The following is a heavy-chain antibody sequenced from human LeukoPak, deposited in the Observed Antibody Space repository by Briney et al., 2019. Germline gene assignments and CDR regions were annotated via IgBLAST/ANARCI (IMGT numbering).Heavy chain of an antibody. J-gene: IGHJ3*02. CDR1: GYTSTSYD. Sequence: VASVKVSCKASGYTSTSYDINWVRQATGQGLEWMGWMNPNSGNTGYAQKFQGRVTMTRNTSISTAYMELSSLRSEDTAVYYCARGGGTRYSGYDPQGLGGRDAFDIWGQGTMVTVSS. D-gene: IGHD5-12*01. CDR3: ARGGGTRYSGYDPQGLGGRDAFDI. V-gene: IGHV1-8*01. CDR2: MNPNSGNT.